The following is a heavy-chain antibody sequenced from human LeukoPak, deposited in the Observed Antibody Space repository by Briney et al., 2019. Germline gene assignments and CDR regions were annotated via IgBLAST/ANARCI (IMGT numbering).Heavy chain of an antibody. CDR3: ARGGSIAAKIDY. CDR2: IIPIFGTA. V-gene: IGHV1-69*13. CDR1: GGTFSSYA. J-gene: IGHJ4*02. Sequence: GASVKVSCKASGGTFSSYAISWVRQAPGQGLEWMGGIIPIFGTANYAQKFQGRVTITADESTSTAYMELSSLRSEDTAVYYCARGGSIAAKIDYWGQGTLVTVS. D-gene: IGHD6-6*01.